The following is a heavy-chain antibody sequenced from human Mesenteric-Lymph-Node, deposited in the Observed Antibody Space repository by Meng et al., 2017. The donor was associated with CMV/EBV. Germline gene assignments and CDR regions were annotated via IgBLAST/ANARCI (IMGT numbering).Heavy chain of an antibody. V-gene: IGHV4-59*01. CDR1: GGSINDYY. CDR3: ARVFCSGANCFEYYQH. D-gene: IGHD2-15*01. J-gene: IGHJ1*01. Sequence: ESLKISCTVTGGSINDYYWTWIRQPPGKGLEWMGNIYYGGGTKYNPSLESRVTISVDTSKNLFSLNLSSVTAADTAVYYCARVFCSGANCFEYYQHWGQGSQVTVSS. CDR2: IYYGGGT.